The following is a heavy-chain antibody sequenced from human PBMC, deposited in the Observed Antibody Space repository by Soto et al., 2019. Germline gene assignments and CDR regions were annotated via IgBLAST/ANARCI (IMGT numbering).Heavy chain of an antibody. CDR1: GGSIRSYY. CDR2: IYYSGST. J-gene: IGHJ4*02. V-gene: IGHV4-59*01. D-gene: IGHD5-12*01. Sequence: QVQLQESGPGLVKPSETLSLSCTVSGGSIRSYYWSWIRQPPGKGLEWIGYIYYSGSTNYNPSRKGRVTRSVDTSKNQFSLKLSSVTAADTAVYDCVRGWAGDYSGYDYWGQGTLVTVSS. CDR3: VRGWAGDYSGYDY.